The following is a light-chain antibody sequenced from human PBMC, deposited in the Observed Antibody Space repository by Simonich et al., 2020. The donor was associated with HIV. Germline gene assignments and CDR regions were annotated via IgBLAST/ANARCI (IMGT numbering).Light chain of an antibody. V-gene: IGKV1-33*01. CDR3: QQYDNLPIT. CDR2: DAS. CDR1: QSISTW. Sequence: DIQMTQSPSTLSASVGNRVTISCRASQSISTWLAWFQHKPGKAPKLLIYDASNLETGVPSRFSGSGSVTDFTFTISSLQPEDIATYYCQQYDNLPITFGQGTRLEIK. J-gene: IGKJ5*01.